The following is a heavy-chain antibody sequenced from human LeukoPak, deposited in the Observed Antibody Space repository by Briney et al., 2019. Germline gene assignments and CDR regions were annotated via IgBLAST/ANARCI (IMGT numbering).Heavy chain of an antibody. D-gene: IGHD3-16*02. CDR1: GFTFNSYS. CDR3: ARGGRYYDYVWGSYRSGDMDYFDY. Sequence: PGGSLKLSCAASGFTFNSYSMNWVRQAPGKGLEWVSVIYSGGSTYYADSVKGRFTISRDNSKNTLYLQMNSLRAEDTAVYYCARGGRYYDYVWGSYRSGDMDYFDYWGQGTLVTVSS. CDR2: IYSGGST. J-gene: IGHJ4*02. V-gene: IGHV3-53*01.